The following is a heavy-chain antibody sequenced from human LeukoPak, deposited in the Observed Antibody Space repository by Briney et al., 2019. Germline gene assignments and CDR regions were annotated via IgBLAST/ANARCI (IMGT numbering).Heavy chain of an antibody. J-gene: IGHJ5*02. Sequence: SETLSLTSAVYGGSFGGYYWSWFAQPPGKGLEWIGEINHSGSTNYNPSLKSRVTISVDTSKNQFSLKLSSVTAADTAVYYCARRPLGPWGQGTLVTVSS. CDR3: ARRPLGP. D-gene: IGHD3-16*01. CDR1: GGSFGGYY. V-gene: IGHV4-34*01. CDR2: INHSGST.